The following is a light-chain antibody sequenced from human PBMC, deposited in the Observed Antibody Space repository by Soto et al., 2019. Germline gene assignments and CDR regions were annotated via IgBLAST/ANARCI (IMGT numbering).Light chain of an antibody. Sequence: DIQMTQSPSTLSASVGDRVTITCRASQTISSWLAWYQQKPGKAPKLLIYTASTLQSGVPSRFSGSGSGTEFTLTISSLQPDDFATYYCQHNNSNSRAFGQGTKVELK. CDR1: QTISSW. J-gene: IGKJ1*01. V-gene: IGKV1-5*03. CDR2: TAS. CDR3: QHNNSNSRA.